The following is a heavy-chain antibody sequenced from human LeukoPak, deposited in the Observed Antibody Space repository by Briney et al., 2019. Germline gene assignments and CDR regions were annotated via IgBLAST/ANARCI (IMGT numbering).Heavy chain of an antibody. CDR1: GGSISSGGYY. CDR3: AREFTL. J-gene: IGHJ4*02. CDR2: IYTEGSGST. V-gene: IGHV4-61*02. Sequence: SETLSLTCTVSGGSISSGGYYWRWIRQPAGKALEWIGRIYTEGSGSTNHTPSLKSRVTISPDTSKSQFSLNLGSVTAADTAVYYCAREFTLWGQGTLVTVSS.